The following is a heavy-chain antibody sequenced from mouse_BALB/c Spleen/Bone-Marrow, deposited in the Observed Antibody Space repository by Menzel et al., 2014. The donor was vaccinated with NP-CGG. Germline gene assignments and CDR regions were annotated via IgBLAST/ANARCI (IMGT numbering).Heavy chain of an antibody. V-gene: IGHV1-31*01. J-gene: IGHJ2*01. D-gene: IGHD1-1*01. CDR3: ARGIYYGGYFDY. CDR1: GYSFTGYY. CDR2: INPYNGAT. Sequence: VQLQQSRPELVKPGASVKISCKASGYSFTGYYMHWVKQSHVKSLEWIGRINPYNGATSYNQNFKDKASLTVDKSSSTAYMELHSLTSEDSAVYYCARGIYYGGYFDYWGQGTTLTVSS.